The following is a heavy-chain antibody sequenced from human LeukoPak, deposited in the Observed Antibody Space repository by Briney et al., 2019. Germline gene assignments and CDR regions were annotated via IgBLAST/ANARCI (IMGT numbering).Heavy chain of an antibody. CDR1: VYTLTELS. CDR3: ATDQRGAGLGYRYGSGSYNGMDV. D-gene: IGHD3-10*01. J-gene: IGHJ6*02. Sequence: ASVKVSCKVSVYTLTELSMHWVRQAPGKGLEWMGGFYPEDGETLYAQKFQGRVTMTEDTSTDTAYMELSSLRSEDTAVYYCATDQRGAGLGYRYGSGSYNGMDVWGQGTTVTVSS. V-gene: IGHV1-24*01. CDR2: FYPEDGET.